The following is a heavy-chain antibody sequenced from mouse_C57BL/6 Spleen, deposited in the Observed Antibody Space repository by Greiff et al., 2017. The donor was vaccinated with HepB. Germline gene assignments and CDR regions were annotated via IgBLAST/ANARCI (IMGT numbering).Heavy chain of an antibody. V-gene: IGHV1-47*01. CDR3: ARGDYYGSRDYYAMDY. CDR1: GYTFTTYP. Sequence: QVQLQQSGAELVKPGASVKMSCKASGYTFTTYPIEWMKQNHGKSLEWIGNFHPYNDDTKYNEKFKGKATLTVEKSSSTVYLELSRLTSDDSAVYYCARGDYYGSRDYYAMDYWGQGTSGTVSS. D-gene: IGHD1-1*01. J-gene: IGHJ4*01. CDR2: FHPYNDDT.